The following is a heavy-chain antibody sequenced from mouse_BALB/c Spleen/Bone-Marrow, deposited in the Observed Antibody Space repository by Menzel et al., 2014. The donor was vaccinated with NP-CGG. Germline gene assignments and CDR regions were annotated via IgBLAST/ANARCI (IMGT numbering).Heavy chain of an antibody. CDR3: AIMHYYGFFVY. CDR1: GFDFSRYW. D-gene: IGHD1-2*01. J-gene: IGHJ3*01. CDR2: INPDSSTL. V-gene: IGHV4-1*02. Sequence: EVQLLQSAGRLVQPGGSLKLSCAASGFDFSRYWMSWVRQAPGKGLEWIGEINPDSSTLNYTPSLKDKLIIFRDNAKNTLSLQMNIVRSEDTELYYCAIMHYYGFFVYWGQGTLVTVSA.